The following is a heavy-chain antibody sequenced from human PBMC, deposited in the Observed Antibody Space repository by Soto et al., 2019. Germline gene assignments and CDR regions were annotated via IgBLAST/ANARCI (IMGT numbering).Heavy chain of an antibody. V-gene: IGHV3-23*01. CDR3: AKDSSVVIATGYYGMDV. CDR2: ISGSGGST. D-gene: IGHD2-21*01. J-gene: IGHJ6*02. Sequence: EVQLLESGGGLVQPGGSLRLSCAASGFTFSIYAMSWVRQAPGKGLEWVSVISGSGGSTYSADSVKGRFTISRDNAKNTLYLQMNGLRFEDTAVYYCAKDSSVVIATGYYGMDVWGQGTTVTVSS. CDR1: GFTFSIYA.